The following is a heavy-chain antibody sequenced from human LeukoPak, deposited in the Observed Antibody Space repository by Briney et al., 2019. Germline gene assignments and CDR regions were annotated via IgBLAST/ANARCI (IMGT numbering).Heavy chain of an antibody. CDR1: GGSISIFY. CDR3: ARDASGTLDY. J-gene: IGHJ4*02. V-gene: IGHV4-59*01. CDR2: IYYSGSP. D-gene: IGHD6-25*01. Sequence: PSETLSLTCTVSGGSISIFYWRWIRQPPGKGLEWIGYIYYSGSPNYNPSLKSRVTISVDTSKNQLSLKLSSVTAADTAVYYCARDASGTLDYLGQGTLVTVSS.